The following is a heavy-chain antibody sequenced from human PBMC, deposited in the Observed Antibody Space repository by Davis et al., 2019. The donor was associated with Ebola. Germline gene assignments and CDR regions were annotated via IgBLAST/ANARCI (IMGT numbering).Heavy chain of an antibody. CDR1: GFTFSSYW. CDR2: ISYDGSNK. D-gene: IGHD4-17*01. Sequence: GESLKISCAASGFTFSSYWMSWVRQAPGKGLEWVAVISYDGSNKYYADSVKGRFTISRDNSKNTLYLQMNSLRAEDTAVYYCAKDLASYGVDALYYYYYGMDVWGQGTTVTVSS. V-gene: IGHV3-30*18. CDR3: AKDLASYGVDALYYYYYGMDV. J-gene: IGHJ6*02.